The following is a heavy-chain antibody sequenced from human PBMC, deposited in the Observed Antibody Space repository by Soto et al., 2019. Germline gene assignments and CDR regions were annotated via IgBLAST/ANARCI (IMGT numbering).Heavy chain of an antibody. D-gene: IGHD7-27*01. CDR3: GRGLLGWGGGFDP. CDR2: IYYTGRT. V-gene: IGHV4-59*01. Sequence: QVQLQESGPGLVKPSETLSLTCTVSGGSISSYYWSWIRQSPGKGLEWIGYIYYTGRTNYNPSLHSRCXXSXDXPRGQFALNPSPVTGADAAVYYCGRGLLGWGGGFDPWGQGTLVTVAS. J-gene: IGHJ5*02. CDR1: GGSISSYY.